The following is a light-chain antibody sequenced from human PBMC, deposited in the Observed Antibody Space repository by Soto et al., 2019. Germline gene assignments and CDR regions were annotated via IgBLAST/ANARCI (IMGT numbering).Light chain of an antibody. V-gene: IGKV1-5*03. CDR3: QQYNSYSRT. CDR2: KAS. Sequence: DIQMTQSPSTLSASVGDRVTITCRASQSISSWLAWYQQKPGKAPKLLIYKASSFESGVPSRFRGSGSGTEFTLTISSLQPDDFATYYCQQYNSYSRTFGQGTKVE. J-gene: IGKJ1*01. CDR1: QSISSW.